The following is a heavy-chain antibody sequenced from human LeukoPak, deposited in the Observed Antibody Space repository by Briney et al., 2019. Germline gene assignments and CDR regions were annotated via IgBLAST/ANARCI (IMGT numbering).Heavy chain of an antibody. Sequence: GGSLRLSCVASGFTFTSDAMNWVRQAPGKGLEWVAVTVGGGDGTYYADSVKGRFTISRDNSNNTLYLQMNSLRAEDTAVYYCAKLTTSWGQGTLVTVSS. CDR1: GFTFTSDA. V-gene: IGHV3-23*01. CDR3: AKLTTS. J-gene: IGHJ4*02. D-gene: IGHD4-11*01. CDR2: TVGGGDGT.